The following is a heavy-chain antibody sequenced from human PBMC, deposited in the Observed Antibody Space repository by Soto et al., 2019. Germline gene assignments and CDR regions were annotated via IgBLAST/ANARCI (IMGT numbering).Heavy chain of an antibody. D-gene: IGHD6-25*01. V-gene: IGHV1-8*02. Sequence: QVQLVQSGAEVKYPGASVGLSCKASAYTFSSADITWVRQAPGQEPEWMGWMNPKSGNTGHSQKVQGRVTMTRDTITTPAYMELSILRYDDTAVYYCARYPGGSGSGSSWFDSWGQGTLVTVSS. CDR2: MNPKSGNT. J-gene: IGHJ5*01. CDR1: AYTFSSAD. CDR3: ARYPGGSGSGSSWFDS.